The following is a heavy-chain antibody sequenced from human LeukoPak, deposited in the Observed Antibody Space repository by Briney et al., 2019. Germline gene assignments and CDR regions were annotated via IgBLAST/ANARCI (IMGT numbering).Heavy chain of an antibody. CDR3: ASGQWTDY. V-gene: IGHV1-2*02. Sequence: ASVKVSCKASGYTFTGHYLHWVRQAPGQGLEWMVWMNPNSGGTIYAQNFQGRVTMTRDTSISTAYMQLSRLRFDDTAVYYCASGQWTDYWGQGTLVIVSS. D-gene: IGHD6-19*01. CDR2: MNPNSGGT. J-gene: IGHJ4*02. CDR1: GYTFTGHY.